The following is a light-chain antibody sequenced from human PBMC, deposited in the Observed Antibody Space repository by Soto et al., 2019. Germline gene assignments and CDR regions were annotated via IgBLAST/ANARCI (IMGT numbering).Light chain of an antibody. CDR2: EVS. Sequence: QPASVSGSPGQSITISCTGTSSDVGGYTYVSWYQQHPGKAPKLMIFEVSNRPSGVSNRFSASKSGNTASLTISGLQPEDETDYYCSSYTSTSAWVFGGGTKLTVL. V-gene: IGLV2-14*01. CDR1: SSDVGGYTY. J-gene: IGLJ2*01. CDR3: SSYTSTSAWV.